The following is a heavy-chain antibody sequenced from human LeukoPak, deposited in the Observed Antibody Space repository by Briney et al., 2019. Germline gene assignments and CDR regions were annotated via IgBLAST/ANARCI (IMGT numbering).Heavy chain of an antibody. D-gene: IGHD3-22*01. V-gene: IGHV1-24*01. J-gene: IGHJ4*02. Sequence: ASVKVSCKVSGHTLTELSMHWVRQAPGKGREWMGGFDPEDGETIYAQKFQGRVTMTEDTSTDTAYMELSSLRSEDTAVYYCATGYDTTYYFDYWGQGTLVTVSS. CDR1: GHTLTELS. CDR2: FDPEDGET. CDR3: ATGYDTTYYFDY.